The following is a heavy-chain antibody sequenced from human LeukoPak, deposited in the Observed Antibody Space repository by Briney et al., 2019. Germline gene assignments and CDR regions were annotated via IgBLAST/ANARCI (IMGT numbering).Heavy chain of an antibody. Sequence: PSETLSLTCTVSGGSISSYYWSWIRQPPGKGLEWIGYIYYSGSTNYNPSLKSRVTISVDTSKNQFSLKLSSVTAADTAVYYCARAYSSSWYFNWFDPWGQGTLVIVSS. CDR1: GGSISSYY. V-gene: IGHV4-59*01. J-gene: IGHJ5*02. CDR2: IYYSGST. CDR3: ARAYSSSWYFNWFDP. D-gene: IGHD6-13*01.